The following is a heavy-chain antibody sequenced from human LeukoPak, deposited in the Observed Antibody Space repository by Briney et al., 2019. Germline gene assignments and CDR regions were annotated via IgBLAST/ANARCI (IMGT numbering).Heavy chain of an antibody. CDR1: GYSISSGYY. D-gene: IGHD2-21*02. CDR2: IYHSGST. V-gene: IGHV4-38-2*02. J-gene: IGHJ4*02. Sequence: SETLSLTCTVSGYSISSGYYWGWIRQPPGKGLEWIGSIYHSGSTYYNPSLKSQVTISVDTSKNQFSLKLSSVTAADTAVYYCARKKGPVTAINFDYWGQGTLVTVSS. CDR3: ARKKGPVTAINFDY.